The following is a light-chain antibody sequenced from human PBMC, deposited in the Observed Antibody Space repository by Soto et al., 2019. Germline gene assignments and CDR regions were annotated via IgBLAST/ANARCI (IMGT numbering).Light chain of an antibody. CDR2: RNN. V-gene: IGLV1-47*01. Sequence: QSVLTQPPSASGTPGQRVTISCSGSSSNIGDSYGYWFQQLPGTAPKLLIYRNNQRPSGVPDRFSGSKSGTSASLAISGLRSEDDADYYCATWDDSLRGWVFGGGTKLTVL. CDR1: SSNIGDSY. J-gene: IGLJ3*02. CDR3: ATWDDSLRGWV.